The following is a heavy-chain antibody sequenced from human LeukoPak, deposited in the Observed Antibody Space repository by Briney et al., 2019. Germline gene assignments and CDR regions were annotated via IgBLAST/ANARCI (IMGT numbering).Heavy chain of an antibody. CDR1: GFTFSSYA. D-gene: IGHD3-3*01. V-gene: IGHV3-23*01. CDR3: AKGFQYYDFWSGYYNYYGMDV. CDR2: ISGSGGRT. J-gene: IGHJ6*02. Sequence: GGSLRLSCAASGFTFSSYAMSWVRQAPGKGLEWVSAISGSGGRTYYADSVKGRFTISRDNSKNKLYLQMNSLRAEDRAVYYCAKGFQYYDFWSGYYNYYGMDVWGQGTTVTVSS.